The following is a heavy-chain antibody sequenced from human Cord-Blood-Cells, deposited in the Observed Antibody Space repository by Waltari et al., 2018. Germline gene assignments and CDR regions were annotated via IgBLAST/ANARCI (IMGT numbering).Heavy chain of an antibody. D-gene: IGHD7-27*01. J-gene: IGHJ3*02. CDR2: INPNSGGT. CDR3: ARATMGIKDAFDI. Sequence: QVQLVQSGAEVKKPGASVKVSCKASGYTFTGYYMHWVRQAPGQGLEWMGRINPNSGGTNYAQKFQGRVTMTRYTSISTAYMELSRLISDDTAVYYCARATMGIKDAFDIWGQGTMVTVSS. V-gene: IGHV1-2*06. CDR1: GYTFTGYY.